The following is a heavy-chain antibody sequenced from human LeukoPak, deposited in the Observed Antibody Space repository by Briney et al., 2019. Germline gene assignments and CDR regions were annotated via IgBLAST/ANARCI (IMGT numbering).Heavy chain of an antibody. CDR1: GFTFSSYA. CDR3: ARDSPREGSSWYWYYYYGMDV. V-gene: IGHV3-23*01. CDR2: ISGSGAST. D-gene: IGHD6-13*01. J-gene: IGHJ6*02. Sequence: GGSLRLSCAASGFTFSSYAMSWVRQAPGKGLEWVSAISGSGASTYYADFVTGRFTISRDNSKNTLYLQMNSLRAEDTAVYYCARDSPREGSSWYWYYYYGMDVWGQGTTVTVSS.